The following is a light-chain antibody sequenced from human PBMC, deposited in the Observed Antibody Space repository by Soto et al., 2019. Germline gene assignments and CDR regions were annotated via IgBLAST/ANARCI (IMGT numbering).Light chain of an antibody. J-gene: IGLJ1*01. CDR1: SSDVGDNNY. V-gene: IGLV2-14*03. CDR3: CSWRSHSTHV. CDR2: DVR. Sequence: QSALTQPASVSGSPGQSITISCTGTSSDVGDNNYVSWYQQHPGKAPKLVIFDVRNRPSGVSSRFSGFKSGNTASLTISGLQAEVEADFYSCSWRSHSTHVFRPGTNLTV.